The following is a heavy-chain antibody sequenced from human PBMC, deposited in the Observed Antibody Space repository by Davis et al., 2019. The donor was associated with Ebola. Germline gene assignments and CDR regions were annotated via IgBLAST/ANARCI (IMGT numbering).Heavy chain of an antibody. D-gene: IGHD2-21*02. CDR1: GFSFNNHG. V-gene: IGHV3-33*08. CDR3: ARDGGGGDWNWSDP. Sequence: GESLKISCAASGFSFNNHGMHWVRQAPGKGLEWLAVVSFDGVLKHYVDSVKGRFTISRDNSKNTLYLQMNSLRAEDTAVYYCARDGGGGDWNWSDPWGQGTLVTVSS. CDR2: VSFDGVLK. J-gene: IGHJ5*02.